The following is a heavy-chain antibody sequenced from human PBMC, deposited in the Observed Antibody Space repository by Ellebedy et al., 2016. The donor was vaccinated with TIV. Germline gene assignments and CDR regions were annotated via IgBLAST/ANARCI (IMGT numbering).Heavy chain of an antibody. CDR2: IGTAGDT. J-gene: IGHJ4*02. D-gene: IGHD4-17*01. V-gene: IGHV3-13*01. CDR1: GFTFSSHD. Sequence: GESLKISCAASGFTFSSHDLHWVRQATGKGLEWVSAIGTAGDTSYSGSVKGRFTISRENGKNSVYLQMNSLRAEDTAVYYCARASTVTSNLGCWGQGTLVTVSS. CDR3: ARASTVTSNLGC.